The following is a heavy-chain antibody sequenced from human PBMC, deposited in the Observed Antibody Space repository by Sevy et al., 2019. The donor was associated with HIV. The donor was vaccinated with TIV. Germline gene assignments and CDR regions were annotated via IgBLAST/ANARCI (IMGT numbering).Heavy chain of an antibody. CDR3: ARDGSSGGLFLKDYYYFGMDV. J-gene: IGHJ6*02. CDR1: GFTFSSYA. Sequence: GGSLRLSCAASGFTFSSYAMHWVRQAPGKGLEWVAVISYDGNNKYADSVKGRLTISSDNSKNTLYLQMNSLRAEDTAVYYCARDGSSGGLFLKDYYYFGMDVWGQGPTVTVSS. D-gene: IGHD3-16*01. V-gene: IGHV3-30*03. CDR2: ISYDGNNK.